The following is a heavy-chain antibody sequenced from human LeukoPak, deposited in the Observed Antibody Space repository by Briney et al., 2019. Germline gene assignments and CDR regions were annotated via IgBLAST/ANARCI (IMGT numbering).Heavy chain of an antibody. J-gene: IGHJ4*02. Sequence: GGSLRLSCAASGFTVSSNYMSWVRQAPGKGLEWVSVIYSGGSTYYADSVKGRFTISRDNSKNTLYLQMNSLRAEDTAVYYCAREGSWNYGVDYWGQGTLVTVSS. V-gene: IGHV3-53*01. CDR2: IYSGGST. CDR3: AREGSWNYGVDY. CDR1: GFTVSSNY. D-gene: IGHD1-7*01.